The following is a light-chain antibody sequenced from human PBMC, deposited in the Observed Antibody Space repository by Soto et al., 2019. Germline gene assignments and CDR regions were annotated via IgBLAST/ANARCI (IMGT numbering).Light chain of an antibody. J-gene: IGKJ3*01. V-gene: IGKV2-28*01. CDR3: MQGLSGVS. Sequence: DIVMTQSPLSLPVTPGEPASISCRSSQSLLHSNGYNYLGWYVQKPGQSPQLLIYLGSDRASGVPDRFSGSGSGTDFTLKISRVEAEDVGVYYCMQGLSGVSFGPGTKVDIK. CDR2: LGS. CDR1: QSLLHSNGYNY.